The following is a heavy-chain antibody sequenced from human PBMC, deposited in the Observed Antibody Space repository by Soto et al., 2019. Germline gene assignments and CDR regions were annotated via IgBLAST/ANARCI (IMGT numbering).Heavy chain of an antibody. CDR2: KENEGSNN. CDR1: GVMFRSYG. Sequence: SVGSRRLSGVASGVMFRSYGMPWVGTDPRKGREGVGVKENEGSNNYSGDSGKGRFNISRDNSKNTLYLQMNSLRAEDTAVYYCVKNVRLSYYYFGLDGWGQGTTVTVAS. CDR3: VKNVRLSYYYFGLDG. D-gene: IGHD2-8*01. J-gene: IGHJ6*02. V-gene: IGHV3-30*18.